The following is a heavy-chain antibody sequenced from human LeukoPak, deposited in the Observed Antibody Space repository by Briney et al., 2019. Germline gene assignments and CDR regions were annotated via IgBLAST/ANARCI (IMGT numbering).Heavy chain of an antibody. V-gene: IGHV1-24*01. J-gene: IGHJ3*02. CDR1: GYTFTGYY. Sequence: ASAQVSCKASGYTFTGYYMHWVRQAPGKGLEWMGGFDPEDGETIYAQKFQGRVTMTEDTSTDTAYMELSSLRSEDTAVYYCATASSIGELSYDAFDIWGQGTMVTVSS. CDR2: FDPEDGET. D-gene: IGHD3-10*01. CDR3: ATASSIGELSYDAFDI.